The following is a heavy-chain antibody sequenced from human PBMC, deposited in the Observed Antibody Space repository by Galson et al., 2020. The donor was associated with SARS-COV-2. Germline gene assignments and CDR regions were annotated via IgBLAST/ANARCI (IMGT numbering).Heavy chain of an antibody. CDR1: GFTFSSYS. J-gene: IGHJ6*02. V-gene: IGHV3-21*01. Sequence: GGSLRLSCAASGFTFSSYSMTWVRQAPGKGLESVSSISSSSSYIYYADSVKGRFTISRDNAKNSLYLQMNSLRAEDTAVYYCARDSLAHCTNGVCYDVDYYYYGMDVWGQGTTVTVSS. D-gene: IGHD2-8*01. CDR2: ISSSSSYI. CDR3: ARDSLAHCTNGVCYDVDYYYYGMDV.